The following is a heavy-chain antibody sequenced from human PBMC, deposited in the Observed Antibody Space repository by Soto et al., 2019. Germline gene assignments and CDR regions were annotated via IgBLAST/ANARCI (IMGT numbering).Heavy chain of an antibody. CDR3: TRDRNYGTTGEPTANY. Sequence: GGSLRLSCAASGFSFSGFWMHWLRQAPGKGLVWVSRMFTDVSTTYYAYSVKGRFTISRDNAKSTLYLQMNSLRDEDTAVYYCTRDRNYGTTGEPTANYCSQGT. J-gene: IGHJ4*02. D-gene: IGHD1-7*01. CDR2: MFTDVSTT. CDR1: GFSFSGFW. V-gene: IGHV3-74*01.